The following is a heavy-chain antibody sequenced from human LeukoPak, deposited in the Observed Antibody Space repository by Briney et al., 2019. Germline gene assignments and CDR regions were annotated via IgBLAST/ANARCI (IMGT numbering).Heavy chain of an antibody. CDR2: ISYDGSNK. CDR1: GFTFNDYA. J-gene: IGHJ4*02. Sequence: PGGSLRLSCAPSGFTFNDYAMHWVRQAPGKGPEWVAVISYDGSNKYYADSVKGRFTISRDNSKNTLYLQMNSLRVDDTAIYYCSRPRYSGSYYPFDSWGQGTLVTVSS. V-gene: IGHV3-30-3*01. CDR3: SRPRYSGSYYPFDS. D-gene: IGHD1-26*01.